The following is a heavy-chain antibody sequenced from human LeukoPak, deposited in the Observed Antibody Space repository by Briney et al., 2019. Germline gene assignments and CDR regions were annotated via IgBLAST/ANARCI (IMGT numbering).Heavy chain of an antibody. J-gene: IGHJ5*02. CDR3: AKGAAAGKVDWFDP. Sequence: SGGSLRLSCEASGLSFTNYAMMWVRQAPGKGLQLISTLTGYGGAYYADSGEGRFIISRDISKNTMFLQMYSLRAEDTAVYYCAKGAAAGKVDWFDPWGQGTLVTVSS. D-gene: IGHD6-13*01. CDR1: GLSFTNYA. CDR2: LTGYGGA. V-gene: IGHV3-23*01.